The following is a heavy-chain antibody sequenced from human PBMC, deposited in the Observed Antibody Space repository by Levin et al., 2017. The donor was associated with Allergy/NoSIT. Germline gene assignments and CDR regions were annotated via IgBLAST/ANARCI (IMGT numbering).Heavy chain of an antibody. Sequence: HAGGSLRLSCAASGFTFSSYWMSWVRQAPGKGLEWVADIKQDGSEKNYVDSVKGRFTISRDNAKNSLYLQMNSLRAEDTAVYYCARGLDTGMAPQHWGQGTLVTASS. J-gene: IGHJ4*02. V-gene: IGHV3-7*01. CDR1: GFTFSSYW. CDR3: ARGLDTGMAPQH. D-gene: IGHD5-18*01. CDR2: IKQDGSEK.